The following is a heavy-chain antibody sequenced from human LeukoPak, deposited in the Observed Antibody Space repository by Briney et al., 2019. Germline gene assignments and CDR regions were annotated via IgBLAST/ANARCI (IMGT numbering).Heavy chain of an antibody. D-gene: IGHD2-21*02. CDR3: ARGVTARDSYDI. CDR1: GFTFTDFG. CDR2: ISTYDVDT. J-gene: IGHJ3*02. Sequence: ASVKVSCKASGFTFTDFGVSWVRRAPGQGLEWMGWISTYDVDTKYAQKFQGRVTMTTDTSTSTAYMDLRSLRSDDTAVYYCARGVTARDSYDIWGQGTMLIVSS. V-gene: IGHV1-18*01.